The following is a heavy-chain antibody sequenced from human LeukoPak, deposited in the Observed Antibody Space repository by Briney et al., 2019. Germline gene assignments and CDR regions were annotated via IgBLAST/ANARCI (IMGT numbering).Heavy chain of an antibody. Sequence: GESLRLSCAASGFTFTTYWMSWIRQLPGKGLEWVANINQDGTEKYYVDSVKGRFTISRDNAKNSLDLQMNSLRVEDTGIYYCVKVAKYYYGSETYYFFEHWGQGTPVTASS. J-gene: IGHJ4*02. D-gene: IGHD3-10*01. CDR2: INQDGTEK. V-gene: IGHV3-7*01. CDR3: VKVAKYYYGSETYYFFEH. CDR1: GFTFTTYW.